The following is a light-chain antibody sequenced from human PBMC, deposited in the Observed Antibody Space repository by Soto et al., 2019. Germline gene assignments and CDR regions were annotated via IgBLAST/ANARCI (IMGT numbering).Light chain of an antibody. CDR3: QQYNNWPRK. J-gene: IGKJ1*01. V-gene: IGKV3-15*01. CDR1: QSVSSSY. CDR2: GAS. Sequence: EIVLTHSPGTLSFSPGERATLSFSSSQSVSSSYLAWYQQKPGQAPRLLIYGASTRATGIPARFSGSGSGTEFTLTISSLQSEDFAVYYCQQYNNWPRKFGQGTKVDIK.